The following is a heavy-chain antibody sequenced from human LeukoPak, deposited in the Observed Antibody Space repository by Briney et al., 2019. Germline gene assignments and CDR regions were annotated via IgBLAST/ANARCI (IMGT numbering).Heavy chain of an antibody. D-gene: IGHD3-3*01. CDR1: GFTVSSNY. Sequence: GGSLRLSCAASGFTVSSNYMSWVRQAPGKGLEWVSVIYSGGSTYYADSVKGRFTISRDNSKNTLYLQMNSLRAEDTAVYYCARARRETDMLWSGSLHYFDYWGQGTLVTVSS. CDR2: IYSGGST. J-gene: IGHJ4*02. V-gene: IGHV3-66*02. CDR3: ARARRETDMLWSGSLHYFDY.